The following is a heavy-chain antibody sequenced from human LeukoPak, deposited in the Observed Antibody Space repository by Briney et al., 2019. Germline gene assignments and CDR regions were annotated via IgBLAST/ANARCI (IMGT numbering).Heavy chain of an antibody. CDR1: GGSISSYY. J-gene: IGHJ6*03. CDR2: IYYSGST. D-gene: IGHD3-22*01. V-gene: IGHV4-59*01. Sequence: PSETLSLTCTVSGGSISSYYWSWIRQPPGKGLEWIGYIYYSGSTNYNPSLKSRVTISVDTSKNQFSLKLSSVTAADTAVYYCARVLNYYDSSGYYDDYYYYYYMDVWAKGPRSPSP. CDR3: ARVLNYYDSSGYYDDYYYYYYMDV.